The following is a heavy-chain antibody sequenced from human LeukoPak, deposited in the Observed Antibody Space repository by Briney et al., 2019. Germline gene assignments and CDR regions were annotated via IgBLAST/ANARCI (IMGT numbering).Heavy chain of an antibody. V-gene: IGHV3-23*01. Sequence: PGGSLRLSCAASGFTFSSYAMSWVRQAPGKGLEWVSAISGSGGSTYYADSVKGRFTISRDNSKNTLYLQMNSLRAEDTAAYYCAKVFDYGSGSYYNTPENWFDPWGQGTLVTVSS. J-gene: IGHJ5*02. CDR3: AKVFDYGSGSYYNTPENWFDP. CDR2: ISGSGGST. CDR1: GFTFSSYA. D-gene: IGHD3-10*01.